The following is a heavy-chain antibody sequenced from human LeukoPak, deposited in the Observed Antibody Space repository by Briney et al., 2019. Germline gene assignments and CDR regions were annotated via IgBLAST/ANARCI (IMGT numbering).Heavy chain of an antibody. Sequence: GASVKVSCKASGDTFGNYAINWVRQATGQGLEWMGRIIPIFPKTDYAQKFQGRVTITADKSTSTAYLELSSLSSEDTAVYYCARDPKVIVVPDSRNDRNDPWGQGTLVTVSS. V-gene: IGHV1-69*04. J-gene: IGHJ5*02. CDR1: GDTFGNYA. CDR3: ARDPKVIVVPDSRNDRNDP. D-gene: IGHD1-1*01. CDR2: IIPIFPKT.